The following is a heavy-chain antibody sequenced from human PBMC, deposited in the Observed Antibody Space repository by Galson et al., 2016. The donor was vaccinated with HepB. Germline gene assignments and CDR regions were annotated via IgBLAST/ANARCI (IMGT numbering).Heavy chain of an antibody. D-gene: IGHD2-8*01. CDR1: GFPFSNYG. J-gene: IGHJ4*02. V-gene: IGHV3-30*03. CDR3: AWGMVLARH. CDR2: ISYDGTKT. Sequence: SLRLSCAATGFPFSNYGMHWGRQAPGKGLEWAAVISYDGTKTYYADSVKGRFTISRANSKNTLYLQMNSMRVEDTAVYYCAWGMVLARHWGQGTLVTVSS.